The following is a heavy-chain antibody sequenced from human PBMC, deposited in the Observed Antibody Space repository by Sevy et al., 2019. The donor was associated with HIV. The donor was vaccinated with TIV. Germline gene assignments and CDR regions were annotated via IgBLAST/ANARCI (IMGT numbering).Heavy chain of an antibody. CDR3: AKAPVVDWESLDY. J-gene: IGHJ4*02. V-gene: IGHV3-23*01. CDR1: GFTFSSYA. D-gene: IGHD1-26*01. CDR2: ISGRGGLT. Sequence: GGSLRLSCAASGFTFSSYAMSWVRQAPGKGLEWVSAISGRGGLTYYADSVKGRFTISRDNSKNTLYLHMNSLRAEDTAVYYCAKAPVVDWESLDYWGQGTLVTVSS.